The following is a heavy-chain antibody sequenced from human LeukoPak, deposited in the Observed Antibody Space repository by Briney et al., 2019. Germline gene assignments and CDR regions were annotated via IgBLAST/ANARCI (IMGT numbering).Heavy chain of an antibody. V-gene: IGHV1-2*02. CDR2: INPNNGVT. J-gene: IGHJ4*02. Sequence: GASVKVSCKASGYTFTDYYINWVRQAPGQGLEWMGWINPNNGVTHYAQKFQGRVTMTRDTSISTAYMELTALTSDDTAVYYCAGQKDPRPIDYWGQGTLVTVSS. CDR1: GYTFTDYY. CDR3: AGQKDPRPIDY.